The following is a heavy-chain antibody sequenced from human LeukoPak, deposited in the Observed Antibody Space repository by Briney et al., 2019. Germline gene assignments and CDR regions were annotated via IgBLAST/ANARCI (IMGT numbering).Heavy chain of an antibody. CDR1: GYTFTSYG. J-gene: IGHJ6*03. CDR3: ARVHIVVVPAAMTYYYYYMDV. CDR2: ISAYNGNT. D-gene: IGHD2-2*01. Sequence: ASVKVSCTASGYTFTSYGISWVRQAPGQGLEWMGWISAYNGNTNYAQKLQGRVTMTTDTSTSTAYMELRSLRSDDTAVYYCARVHIVVVPAAMTYYYYYMDVWGKGTTVTVSS. V-gene: IGHV1-18*01.